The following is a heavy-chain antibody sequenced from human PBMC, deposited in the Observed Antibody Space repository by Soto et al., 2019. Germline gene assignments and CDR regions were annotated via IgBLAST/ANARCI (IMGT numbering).Heavy chain of an antibody. D-gene: IGHD2-2*02. CDR3: ARSWDVVPAAISDYYYGMDV. V-gene: IGHV1-2*04. J-gene: IGHJ6*02. CDR2: INPNSGGT. CDR1: GYTFTGYY. Sequence: QVQLVQSGAEVKKPGASVKVSCKASGYTFTGYYMHWVRQAPGQGLEWMGWINPNSGGTNYAQKFQGWVTMTRDTSLSTAYMELSRLRSDDTAVYYCARSWDVVPAAISDYYYGMDVWGQGTTVTVSS.